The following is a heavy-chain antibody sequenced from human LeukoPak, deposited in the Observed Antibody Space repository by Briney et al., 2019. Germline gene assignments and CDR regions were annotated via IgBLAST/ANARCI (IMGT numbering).Heavy chain of an antibody. V-gene: IGHV1-18*01. Sequence: GASVKVSCKASGYTFSSYGISWVRQAPGQGLEWMGWISAYNGNTNYAQKLQGRVTVTTDTSTNTAYMELRSLRSDDTAVYYCARATGSETSYYFWGQGTLVTVSS. CDR1: GYTFSSYG. D-gene: IGHD3-10*01. CDR3: ARATGSETSYYF. CDR2: ISAYNGNT. J-gene: IGHJ4*02.